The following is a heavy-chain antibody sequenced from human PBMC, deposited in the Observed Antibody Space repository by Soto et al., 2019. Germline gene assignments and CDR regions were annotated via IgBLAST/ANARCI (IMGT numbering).Heavy chain of an antibody. CDR2: MNPNSGNG. CDR1: GYSFSNND. V-gene: IGHV1-8*01. J-gene: IGHJ5*02. CDR3: ARMATSGTLNWFDP. Sequence: ASVKVSCKASGYSFSNNDISWVRHVTGQGLEWMGWMNPNSGNGGYAQKFQGRVTMTRDTSTSTAYLELSSLASDDTAIYYCARMATSGTLNWFDPWGQGTLVTVSS.